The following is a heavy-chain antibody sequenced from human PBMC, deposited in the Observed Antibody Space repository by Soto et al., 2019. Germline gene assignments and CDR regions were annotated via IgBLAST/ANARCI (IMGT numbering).Heavy chain of an antibody. Sequence: QVQLVESGGDVVQPGSSLRLSCAASGFTFTSFGMHWVRQAPGKGLEWVALVSHDGSNKYYADSVKGRFTISRDNSKNTLYLQMNSLRAEDTAEYFCAKDLYGDQGFDYWGQGTLVTVSS. CDR2: VSHDGSNK. J-gene: IGHJ4*02. CDR1: GFTFTSFG. CDR3: AKDLYGDQGFDY. D-gene: IGHD4-17*01. V-gene: IGHV3-30*18.